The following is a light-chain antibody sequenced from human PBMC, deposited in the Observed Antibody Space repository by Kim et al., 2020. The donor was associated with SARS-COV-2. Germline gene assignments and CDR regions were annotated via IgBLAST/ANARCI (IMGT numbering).Light chain of an antibody. V-gene: IGKV1-27*01. J-gene: IGKJ5*01. Sequence: SVGDRVTITCRASQGISNYLAWYQQKPGKVPNLLIYAASTLQSGVPSRFSGRGSGTDFTLTISSLQPKDFATYYCQEYNSAPSITFGQGTRLEIK. CDR1: QGISNY. CDR2: AAS. CDR3: QEYNSAPSIT.